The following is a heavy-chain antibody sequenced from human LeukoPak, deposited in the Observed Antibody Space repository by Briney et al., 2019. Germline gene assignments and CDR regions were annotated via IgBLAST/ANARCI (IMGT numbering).Heavy chain of an antibody. Sequence: GGSLRLSCVGSGFTFSGFGMRWVRQAPGRGLEHVSAISRNGDSTYYASSVKGRFTISRDDSKNTVYLRMGSLRTEDMGVYYCAREGGDSWGQGTLVTVSS. CDR2: ISRNGDST. D-gene: IGHD3-16*01. J-gene: IGHJ5*01. CDR3: AREGGDS. V-gene: IGHV3-64*01. CDR1: GFTFSGFG.